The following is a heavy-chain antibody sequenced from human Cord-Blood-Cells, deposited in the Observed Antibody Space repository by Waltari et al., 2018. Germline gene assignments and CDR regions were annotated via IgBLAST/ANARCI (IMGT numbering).Heavy chain of an antibody. CDR3: ARRGIAAAGDAFDI. CDR1: GGSISSSSDY. V-gene: IGHV4-39*01. CDR2: IYYSGST. Sequence: QLQLQESGPGLVKPSETLSLTCTVPGGSISSSSDYWGWIRQPPGKGLEWIGSIYYSGSTYYNPSLKSRVTISVDTSKNQFSLKLSSVTAADTAVYYCARRGIAAAGDAFDIWGQGTMVTVSS. D-gene: IGHD6-13*01. J-gene: IGHJ3*02.